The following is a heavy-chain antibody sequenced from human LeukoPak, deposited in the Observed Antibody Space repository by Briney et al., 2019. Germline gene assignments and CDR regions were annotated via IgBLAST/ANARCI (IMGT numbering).Heavy chain of an antibody. Sequence: SVTVSCKGSDYTLTELSMHWVRQAPGKGLAGLGVFDPEDCEIIYAQKFQGRVTMSDDTSTDTGYMELGSLRSDDTAVYYCAADRGDYSGSYWTAFDIWGQGTMVSVSS. CDR2: FDPEDCEI. V-gene: IGHV1-24*01. J-gene: IGHJ3*02. D-gene: IGHD1-26*01. CDR3: AADRGDYSGSYWTAFDI. CDR1: DYTLTELS.